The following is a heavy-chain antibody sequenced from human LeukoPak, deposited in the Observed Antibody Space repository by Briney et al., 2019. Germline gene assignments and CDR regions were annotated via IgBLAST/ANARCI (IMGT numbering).Heavy chain of an antibody. J-gene: IGHJ5*02. CDR3: ARDKVENWFDP. CDR1: GGSISSHF. CDR2: IFYSGTT. Sequence: SETLSLTCTVSGGSISSHFWSWIRQPPGKGLEWIGYIFYSGTTKYNPSLRSRVTISADTSKNQFSLKLSSVTAADTAVYYCARDKVENWFDPWGQGTLVTVSS. V-gene: IGHV4-59*11.